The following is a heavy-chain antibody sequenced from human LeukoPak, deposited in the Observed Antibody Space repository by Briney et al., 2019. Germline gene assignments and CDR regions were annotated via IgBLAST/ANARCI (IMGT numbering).Heavy chain of an antibody. V-gene: IGHV3-23*01. CDR3: ARDRIAAAGKSPCFQH. J-gene: IGHJ1*01. CDR1: GFRFSSFA. CDR2: ISGSGLRT. D-gene: IGHD6-13*01. Sequence: AGGSLRLSCAASGFRFSSFAMSWVRQAPGKGLEWVSAISGSGLRTNYADSVKGRFTISSDNSKNTLYLQMNSLRAEDTAVYYCARDRIAAAGKSPCFQHWGQGTLVTVSS.